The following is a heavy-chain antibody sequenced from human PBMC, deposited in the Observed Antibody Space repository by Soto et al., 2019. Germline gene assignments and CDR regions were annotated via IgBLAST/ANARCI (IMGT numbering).Heavy chain of an antibody. D-gene: IGHD4-17*01. Sequence: VGSLRLSGAASGFTFSNYWMHWVRQAPGKGLVWVSRINRDGSGTSYADSVKGRFTISRDNAKNTLFLQMSSLRAEDTAVYYCAREIMTTVAIDYWGQGTLVTVSS. CDR3: AREIMTTVAIDY. CDR1: GFTFSNYW. J-gene: IGHJ4*02. V-gene: IGHV3-74*01. CDR2: INRDGSGT.